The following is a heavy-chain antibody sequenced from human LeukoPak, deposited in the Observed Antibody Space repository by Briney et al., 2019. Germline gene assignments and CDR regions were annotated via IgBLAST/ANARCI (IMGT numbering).Heavy chain of an antibody. CDR3: ARRVGFYGSGSLNYFDP. CDR2: IYHSGST. CDR1: GYSISSGYY. Sequence: ASETLSLTCTVSGYSISSGYYWGWIRQPPGQGLEWIGSIYHSGSTYYSASLKSRVSISVDTSKNHIALKLTSVTAADTAVYFCARRVGFYGSGSLNYFDPWGQGILVSVSS. V-gene: IGHV4-38-2*02. J-gene: IGHJ5*01. D-gene: IGHD3-10*01.